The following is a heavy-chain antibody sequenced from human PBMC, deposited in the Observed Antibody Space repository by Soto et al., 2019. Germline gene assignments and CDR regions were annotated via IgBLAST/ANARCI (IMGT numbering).Heavy chain of an antibody. D-gene: IGHD6-19*01. V-gene: IGHV3-23*01. CDR1: GFTFSSYA. J-gene: IGHJ4*02. CDR3: ASRSSGSYFDY. CDR2: ISGSDGST. Sequence: EVQLLESGGGLVQPGGSLRLSCAASGFTFSSYAMKWVRQGPGKGLEWVSVISGSDGSTYYADSVKGRFTISRDNSKNTRYLQMNSLRAEDTAVYYCASRSSGSYFDYWGQGTLVTVSS.